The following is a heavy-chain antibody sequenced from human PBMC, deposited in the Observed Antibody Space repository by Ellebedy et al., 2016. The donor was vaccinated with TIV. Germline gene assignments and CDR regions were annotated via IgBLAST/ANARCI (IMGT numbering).Heavy chain of an antibody. CDR1: GFIFENYA. D-gene: IGHD3-3*01. J-gene: IGHJ4*02. V-gene: IGHV3-23*01. CDR2: ISGSNSKT. CDR3: AKDLSESGISFDD. Sequence: GESLKISCAASGFIFENYAMNWVRQAPGKGLEWVAGISGSNSKTYYGDSVKGRFTISRDNSRSMVYLQMNSLRVEDTAMYFCAKDLSESGISFDDWGQGTFVTVSS.